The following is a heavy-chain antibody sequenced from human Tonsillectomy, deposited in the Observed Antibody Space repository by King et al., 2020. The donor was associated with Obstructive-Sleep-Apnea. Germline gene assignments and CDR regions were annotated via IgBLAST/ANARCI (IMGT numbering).Heavy chain of an antibody. V-gene: IGHV4-39*01. CDR2: IYYSSST. D-gene: IGHD3-10*01. CDR3: ARQGGVRGVINGPVDY. J-gene: IGHJ4*02. CDR1: GGSISSSSYY. Sequence: QLQESGPGLVKPSETLSLTCTVSGGSISSSSYYWGWIRQPPGKGLEWIGSIYYSSSTHYNPSLKIRVTISVDTSKNQFSLQLSSVTAADTAVYYCARQGGVRGVINGPVDYWGQGTLVTVSS.